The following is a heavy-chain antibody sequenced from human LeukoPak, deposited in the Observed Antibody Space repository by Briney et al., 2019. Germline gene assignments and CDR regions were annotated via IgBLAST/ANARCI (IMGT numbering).Heavy chain of an antibody. J-gene: IGHJ4*02. D-gene: IGHD6-6*01. Sequence: SETLSLTCTVSGGSISSYYWSWIRQPPGKGLEWIGYIYTSGSTNYNPSLKSRVTISVDTSKNQFSLKLSSVTAADTAVHYCARSYSSSSDFDYWGQGTLVTVSS. CDR1: GGSISSYY. CDR2: IYTSGST. CDR3: ARSYSSSSDFDY. V-gene: IGHV4-4*09.